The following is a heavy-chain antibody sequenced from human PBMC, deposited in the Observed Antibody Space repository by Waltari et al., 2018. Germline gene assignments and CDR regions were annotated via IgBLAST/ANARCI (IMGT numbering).Heavy chain of an antibody. D-gene: IGHD1-26*01. CDR1: GGTFSSYA. J-gene: IGHJ4*02. V-gene: IGHV1-3*03. CDR2: INAGNGNT. Sequence: QVQLVQSGAEVKKPGSSVKVSCKASGGTFSSYAISWVRQAPGQRLEGLGWINAGNGNTKYSQEVQGRVTITRDTSASTAYMELSSLRSEDMAVYYCARRERGSYLGYWGQGTLVTVSS. CDR3: ARRERGSYLGY.